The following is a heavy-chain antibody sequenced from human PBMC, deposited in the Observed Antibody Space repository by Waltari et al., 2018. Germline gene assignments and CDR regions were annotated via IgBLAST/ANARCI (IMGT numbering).Heavy chain of an antibody. CDR1: GYSISSGGFY. CDR3: ARAQSGGYCFDF. CDR2: MYYDGGP. D-gene: IGHD2-21*01. V-gene: IGHV4-31*01. Sequence: QVQLQESGPGLLKPSQTLSLSCNVSGYSISSGGFYWGWVRQYPEKGLAWLAYMYYDGGPYSNPPLKSLLHISRDASNNQCSLQLRDVSAADTAIYFCARAQSGGYCFDFWGQGTLVTVSS. J-gene: IGHJ4*02.